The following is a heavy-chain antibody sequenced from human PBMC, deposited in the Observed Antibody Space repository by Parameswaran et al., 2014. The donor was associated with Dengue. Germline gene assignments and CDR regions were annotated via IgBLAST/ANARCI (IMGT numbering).Heavy chain of an antibody. CDR1: GDSVSSNSAA. D-gene: IGHD6-13*01. Sequence: ASETLSLTCAISGDSVSSNSAAWNWIRQSPSRGLEWLGRTYYRSKWYNDYAVSVKSRITINPDTSKNQFSLQLNSVTPEDTAVYYCAREVRGSLDPLEQQLAYYYYYYGMDVWGQGTTVTVSS. CDR3: AREVRGSLDPLEQQLAYYYYYYGMDV. J-gene: IGHJ6*02. V-gene: IGHV6-1*01. CDR2: TYYRSKWYN.